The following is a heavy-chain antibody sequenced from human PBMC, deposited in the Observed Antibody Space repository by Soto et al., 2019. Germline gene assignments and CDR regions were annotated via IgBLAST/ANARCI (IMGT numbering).Heavy chain of an antibody. V-gene: IGHV1-18*01. CDR1: GYTFTSYG. CDR3: ARDWKGAEGFDP. D-gene: IGHD1-1*01. J-gene: IGHJ5*02. Sequence: ASVKVSCKASGYTFTSYGISWVRQAPGQGLEWMGWIGAYNGNTNYAQKFRGRVTMTIDTSTTTSYMELRSLTSDDTAMYFCARDWKGAEGFDPWGQGTLVTVS. CDR2: IGAYNGNT.